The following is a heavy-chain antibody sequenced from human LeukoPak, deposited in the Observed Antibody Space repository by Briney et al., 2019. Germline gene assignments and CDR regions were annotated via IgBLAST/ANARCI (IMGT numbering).Heavy chain of an antibody. CDR1: GLPLSRND. Sequence: QAVGTLGLSWAASGLPLSRNDMSWVRQAPGKGREWVSVIYGGGSTDYADSVKGRFTISRDNSKNTLYLQMNSLRVEDTAVYYCARGPRGFDPWGQGTLVTVSS. J-gene: IGHJ5*02. CDR3: ARGPRGFDP. V-gene: IGHV3-53*01. CDR2: IYGGGST.